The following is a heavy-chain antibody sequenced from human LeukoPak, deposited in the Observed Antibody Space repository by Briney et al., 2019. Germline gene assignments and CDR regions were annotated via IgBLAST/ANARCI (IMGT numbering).Heavy chain of an antibody. CDR1: GFTFSSYA. D-gene: IGHD3-3*02. V-gene: IGHV3-30*04. Sequence: GRSLRLSCAASGFTFSSYAMHWVRQALGKGLEWVAVISYDGSNKYYADSVKGRFTISRDNSKNTLYLQMNSLRAEDTAVYYCARADALVELGYWGQGTLVTVSS. J-gene: IGHJ4*02. CDR3: ARADALVELGY. CDR2: ISYDGSNK.